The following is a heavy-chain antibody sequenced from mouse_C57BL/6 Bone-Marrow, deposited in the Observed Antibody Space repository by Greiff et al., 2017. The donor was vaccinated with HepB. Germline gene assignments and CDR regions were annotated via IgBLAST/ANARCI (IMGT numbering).Heavy chain of an antibody. CDR2: IYPRSGNT. J-gene: IGHJ2*01. CDR1: GYTFTSYG. Sequence: VKLVESGAELARPGASVKLSCKASGYTFTSYGISWVKQRTGQGLEWIGEIYPRSGNTYYNEKFKGKATLTADKSSSTAYMELRSLTSEDSAVYFCARDGSSYPDYWGQGTTLTVSS. V-gene: IGHV1-81*01. D-gene: IGHD1-1*01. CDR3: ARDGSSYPDY.